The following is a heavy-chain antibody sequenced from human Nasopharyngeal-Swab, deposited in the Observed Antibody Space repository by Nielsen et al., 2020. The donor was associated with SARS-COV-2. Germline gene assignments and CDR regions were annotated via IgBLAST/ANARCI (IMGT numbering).Heavy chain of an antibody. D-gene: IGHD7-27*01. CDR1: GFTFSNSW. Sequence: GGSLRLSCSVSGFTFSNSWIHWVRQAPGKGLVWVSGINSNGSRTGYADSVKGRFTISRDNAKNTIYLQMNSLRAEDTAVYYCARDFDKTGDWGQGTLVTVSS. CDR2: INSNGSRT. CDR3: ARDFDKTGD. J-gene: IGHJ4*02. V-gene: IGHV3-74*01.